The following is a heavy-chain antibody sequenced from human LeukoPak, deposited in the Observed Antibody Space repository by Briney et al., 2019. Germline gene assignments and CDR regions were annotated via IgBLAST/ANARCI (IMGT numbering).Heavy chain of an antibody. J-gene: IGHJ4*02. CDR1: GYSFSSYW. D-gene: IGHD6-6*01. CDR2: IYPGDTDT. Sequence: GESLKISCKGYGYSFSSYWIGWVRQMPGKGLEWMGVIYPGDTDTRYSPSFQGQVTISVDKSISTAYLQWSSLKASDTAMYYCARPGSSSPDYWGQGTLVTVSS. V-gene: IGHV5-51*01. CDR3: ARPGSSSPDY.